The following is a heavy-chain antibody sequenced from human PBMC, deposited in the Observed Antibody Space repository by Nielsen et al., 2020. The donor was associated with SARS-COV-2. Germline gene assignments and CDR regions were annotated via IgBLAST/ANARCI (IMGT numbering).Heavy chain of an antibody. CDR2: INSDGSST. CDR3: AKGAYYGSGSFDY. J-gene: IGHJ4*02. Sequence: GESLKISCAASAFTFSTYWMHWVRQAPGKGLVWVSRINSDGSSTSYADSVKGRFTISRDNSKNTLYLQMNSLRAEDTAVYYCAKGAYYGSGSFDYWGQGTLVTVSS. D-gene: IGHD3-10*01. V-gene: IGHV3-74*01. CDR1: AFTFSTYW.